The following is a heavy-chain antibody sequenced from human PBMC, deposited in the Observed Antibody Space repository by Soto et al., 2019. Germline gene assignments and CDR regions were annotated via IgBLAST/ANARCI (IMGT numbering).Heavy chain of an antibody. V-gene: IGHV4-38-2*01. CDR1: GYSISSGYY. CDR3: ARGGRTLKVVVVPAASTENNWFDP. CDR2: IYHSGST. D-gene: IGHD2-2*01. Sequence: SETLSLTCAVSGYSISSGYYWGWIRQPPGKGLEWIGSIYHSGSTYYNPSLKSRVTISVDTSKNQFSLKLSSVTAADTAVYYCARGGRTLKVVVVPAASTENNWFDPWGQGTLVTVSS. J-gene: IGHJ5*02.